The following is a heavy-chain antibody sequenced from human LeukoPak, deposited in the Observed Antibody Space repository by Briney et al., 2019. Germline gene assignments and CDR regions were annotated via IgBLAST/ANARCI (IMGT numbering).Heavy chain of an antibody. CDR3: AISGYSSSWYGGIKYYFDY. CDR1: GYTFTSYY. J-gene: IGHJ4*02. CDR2: INPNSGGT. Sequence: ASVKVSCKASGYTFTSYYMHWVRQAPGQGLEWMGWINPNSGGTNYAQKFQGRVTMTRDTSISTAYMELSRLRSDDTAVYYCAISGYSSSWYGGIKYYFDYWGQGTLVTVSS. V-gene: IGHV1-2*02. D-gene: IGHD6-13*01.